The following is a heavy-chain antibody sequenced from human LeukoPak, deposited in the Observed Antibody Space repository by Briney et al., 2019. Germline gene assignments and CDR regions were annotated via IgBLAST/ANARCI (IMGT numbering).Heavy chain of an antibody. D-gene: IGHD3-22*01. CDR1: GYTFTSYG. CDR2: ISAYNGNT. V-gene: IGHV1-18*01. J-gene: IGHJ4*02. CDR3: ARGGDYYDSSGYYIDY. Sequence: ASVKVSCKASGYTFTSYGISWVRQAPGQGLEWMGWISAYNGNTNYAQKLQGRVTMTTDTSTSTAYMELRSLRSDDTAVSYCARGGDYYDSSGYYIDYWGQGTLVTVSS.